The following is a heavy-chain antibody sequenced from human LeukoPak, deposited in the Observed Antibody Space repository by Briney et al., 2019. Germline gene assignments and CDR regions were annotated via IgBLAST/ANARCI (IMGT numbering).Heavy chain of an antibody. V-gene: IGHV3-7*05. J-gene: IGHJ4*02. CDR3: ARSSGYCSGGSCHRDY. Sequence: GGSLRLSCAASGFTFSTYWMSWVRQAPGRGLEWVANIKQDGSAKYYVDSVKGRFTISRDNAKNSLYLQMNSLRAEDTAVYYCARSSGYCSGGSCHRDYWGQGTLVTVSS. CDR1: GFTFSTYW. CDR2: IKQDGSAK. D-gene: IGHD2-15*01.